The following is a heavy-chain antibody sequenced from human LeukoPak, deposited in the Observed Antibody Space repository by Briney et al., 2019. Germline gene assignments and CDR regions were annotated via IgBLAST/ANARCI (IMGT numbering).Heavy chain of an antibody. CDR3: ARRRDCSSTSCYGYYFDY. V-gene: IGHV4-4*02. J-gene: IGHJ4*02. Sequence: SETLSLTCAVSGGSISSSNWWSWVRQPPGKGLEWIGEIYHSGSTNYNPSLKSRVTISVDKSKNQFSLKLSSVTAADTAVYYCARRRDCSSTSCYGYYFDYWGQGTLVTVSS. CDR1: GGSISSSNW. D-gene: IGHD2-2*01. CDR2: IYHSGST.